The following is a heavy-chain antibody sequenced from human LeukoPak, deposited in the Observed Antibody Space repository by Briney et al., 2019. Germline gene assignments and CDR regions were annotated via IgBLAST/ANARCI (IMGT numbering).Heavy chain of an antibody. CDR3: ARHSGPYYDYVWGSYRQGYWFDP. J-gene: IGHJ5*02. CDR2: IYYSGST. CDR1: GGSISSYY. V-gene: IGHV4-59*08. Sequence: SETLSLTCTVSGGSISSYYWSWIRQPPGKGLEWIGYIYYSGSTNYNPSLKSRVTISVDTSKNQFSLKLSSVTAADTAVYYCARHSGPYYDYVWGSYRQGYWFDPWGQGTLVTVSS. D-gene: IGHD3-16*02.